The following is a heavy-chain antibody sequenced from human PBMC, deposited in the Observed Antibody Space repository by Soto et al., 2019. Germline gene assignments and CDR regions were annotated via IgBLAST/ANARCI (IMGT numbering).Heavy chain of an antibody. V-gene: IGHV3-30-3*01. CDR2: MSSDGSNT. CDR1: GFTFTTYA. D-gene: IGHD3-10*01. J-gene: IGHJ4*02. Sequence: QVQLVESGGGVVQPGRSLRLSCVASGFTFTTYAMHWVRQAPGKGLEWVAVMSSDGSNTYYADSVKGRFTISRDNSKNTLYRQMSGLRAEDTAVYFCARDLWSEGFGERLDYWGQGTLVTVSS. CDR3: ARDLWSEGFGERLDY.